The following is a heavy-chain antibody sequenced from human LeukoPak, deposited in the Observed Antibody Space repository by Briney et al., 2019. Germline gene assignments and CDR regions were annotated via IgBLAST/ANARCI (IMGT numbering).Heavy chain of an antibody. D-gene: IGHD5/OR15-5a*01. CDR2: IFYSGST. Sequence: PSETLSLTCTVSGGSISSSSYYWGWIRQPPGKGLEWIGNIFYSGSTYYKPSLKSRVTISVDTSKNQFTLKLSSVTAADTAVYYCARPLYAYDAFDIWGQGTMVTVSS. CDR1: GGSISSSSYY. V-gene: IGHV4-39*01. CDR3: ARPLYAYDAFDI. J-gene: IGHJ3*02.